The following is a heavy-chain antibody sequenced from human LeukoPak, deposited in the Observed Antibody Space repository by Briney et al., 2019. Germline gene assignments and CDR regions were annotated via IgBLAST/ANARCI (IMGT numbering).Heavy chain of an antibody. V-gene: IGHV4-31*03. CDR1: GVSISNGDHY. CDR3: ARGAVAGKMSWFDP. Sequence: SETLSLTCTVSGVSISNGDHYWSWIRQHPGKGLEWIGHIYYSGSTYYNPSLKSRVTISVDTSKNQFSLNLSSVTAADTAVYYCARGAVAGKMSWFDPWGQGTLVTVSS. J-gene: IGHJ5*02. D-gene: IGHD6-19*01. CDR2: IYYSGST.